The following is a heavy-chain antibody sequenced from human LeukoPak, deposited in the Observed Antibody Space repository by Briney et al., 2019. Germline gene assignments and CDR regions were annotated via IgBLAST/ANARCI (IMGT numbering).Heavy chain of an antibody. Sequence: PGGSLRLSCAASGFNFSSYWMSWVRQPPGKGLEWVANIKQDGSEKYYVDSVKGRFTISRDNAKNSLYLQMNSLRAEDTAVYYCAELGITMIGGVWGKGTTVTISS. CDR1: GFNFSSYW. CDR2: IKQDGSEK. J-gene: IGHJ6*04. V-gene: IGHV3-7*01. D-gene: IGHD3-10*02. CDR3: AELGITMIGGV.